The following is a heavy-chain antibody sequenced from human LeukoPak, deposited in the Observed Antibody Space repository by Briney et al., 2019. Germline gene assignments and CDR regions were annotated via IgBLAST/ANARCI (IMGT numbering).Heavy chain of an antibody. J-gene: IGHJ4*02. CDR3: ARRTTYFGWLPSESPSCFDY. CDR1: GYSIRSSNW. CDR2: IYYSGST. Sequence: SETLSLTCAVSGYSIRSSNWWGWIRQPPGKGLEWIGSIYYSGSTYYNPSLKSRVTISVDTSKNQFSLKLSSVTAADTAVYYCARRTTYFGWLPSESPSCFDYWGQGTLVTVSS. V-gene: IGHV4-38-2*01. D-gene: IGHD3-9*01.